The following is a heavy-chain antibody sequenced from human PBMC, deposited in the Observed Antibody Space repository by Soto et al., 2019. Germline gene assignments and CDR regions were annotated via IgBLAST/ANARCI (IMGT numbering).Heavy chain of an antibody. CDR1: GGTFSSYA. D-gene: IGHD2-15*01. CDR2: IIPIFGTA. V-gene: IGHV1-69*13. J-gene: IGHJ5*02. CDR3: ARVIKGGSRTGWFDP. Sequence: SVKVSCKASGGTFSSYAISWVRQAPGQGLEWMGGIIPIFGTANYAQKFQGRVTITADESTSTAYMELSSLRSEDTAVYYCARVIKGGSRTGWFDPWGKGTLVTV.